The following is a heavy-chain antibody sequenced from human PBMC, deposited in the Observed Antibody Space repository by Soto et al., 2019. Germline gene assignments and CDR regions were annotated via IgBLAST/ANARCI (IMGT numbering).Heavy chain of an antibody. Sequence: PGGSLRLSCAASGFTFSTDAMNWIRQAQGKGMEWLSAIRGGGCSTYYADSVKGRVTTSRNNSKNTLYLQMNSLRAEDTAVYYCAKVSLGALTFTDYYYYGLDVWGQGTTVTVSS. CDR2: IRGGGCST. D-gene: IGHD1-26*01. CDR1: GFTFSTDA. CDR3: AKVSLGALTFTDYYYYGLDV. V-gene: IGHV3-23*01. J-gene: IGHJ6*02.